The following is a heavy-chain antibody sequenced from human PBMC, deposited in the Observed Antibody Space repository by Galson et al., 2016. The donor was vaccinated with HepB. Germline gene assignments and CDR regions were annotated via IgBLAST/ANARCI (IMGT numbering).Heavy chain of an antibody. CDR2: IIPLFGAT. D-gene: IGHD3-10*01. CDR3: ASGGGITMVRGVSPGWFDP. Sequence: SVKVSCKASGGTFSNFAISWLRQAPGQGLEWMGGIIPLFGATNYAQKFQGRVTTTADKSTTTVYMDLSSLRSEDTAVYYCASGGGITMVRGVSPGWFDPWGHGPLVTVSS. J-gene: IGHJ5*02. V-gene: IGHV1-69*06. CDR1: GGTFSNFA.